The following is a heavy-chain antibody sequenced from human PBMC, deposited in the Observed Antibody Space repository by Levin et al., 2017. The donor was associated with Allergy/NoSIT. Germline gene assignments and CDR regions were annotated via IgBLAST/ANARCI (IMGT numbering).Heavy chain of an antibody. J-gene: IGHJ4*02. Sequence: PVASVKVSCKVSGYTFTRHYIHWVRQAPGQGLEWMGLINPDDGRTSYAERFQGRVTMTSDTSTSTVYMELSSLTSEGTAIYLCAREIGVLGPSSYYNFWSGYFDYWGQGTLVTVSS. CDR3: AREIGVLGPSSYYNFWSGYFDY. V-gene: IGHV1-46*01. D-gene: IGHD3-3*01. CDR1: GYTFTRHY. CDR2: INPDDGRT.